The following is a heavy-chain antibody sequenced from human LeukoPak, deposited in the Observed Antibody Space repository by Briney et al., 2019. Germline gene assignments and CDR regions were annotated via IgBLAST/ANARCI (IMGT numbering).Heavy chain of an antibody. D-gene: IGHD2-2*02. CDR2: IYYSGST. CDR3: VSQLLYRTYSYMDV. V-gene: IGHV4-59*08. Sequence: SETLSLTCTVSGGSISSYYWSWIRQPPGKGLEWIGYIYYSGSTNYNPSLKSRATISLDTSKNHFSLKLSSVTAADTAVYYCVSQLLYRTYSYMDVWGKGTTVTVSS. J-gene: IGHJ6*03. CDR1: GGSISSYY.